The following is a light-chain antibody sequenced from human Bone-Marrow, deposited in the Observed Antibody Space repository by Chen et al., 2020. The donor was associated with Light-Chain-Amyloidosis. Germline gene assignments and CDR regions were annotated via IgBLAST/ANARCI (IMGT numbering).Light chain of an antibody. Sequence: EIVLTQSPGTLSLSLGERATLSCRASQSVSSNYLAWYQQKRGQAPRLLIYGASSRATGIPDRFSGSGSGTDVSLTISKLEPEDFAVYYCQQYYISPLTFGGGTKVEVK. CDR3: QQYYISPLT. V-gene: IGKV3-20*01. J-gene: IGKJ4*01. CDR1: QSVSSNY. CDR2: GAS.